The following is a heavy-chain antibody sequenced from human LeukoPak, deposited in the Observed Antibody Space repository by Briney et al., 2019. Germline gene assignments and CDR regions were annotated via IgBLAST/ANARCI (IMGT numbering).Heavy chain of an antibody. CDR1: GFTFSDYY. CDR2: ISSSGSTI. CDR3: AKDRAPGGNYYDLSE. D-gene: IGHD1-26*01. Sequence: KPGGSLRLSCAASGFTFSDYYMSWIRQAPGKGLEWVSYISSSGSTIYYADSVKGRFTISRDNAKNSLYLQMNSLRAEDTAVYYCAKDRAPGGNYYDLSEWGQGTPVIVSS. V-gene: IGHV3-11*01. J-gene: IGHJ4*02.